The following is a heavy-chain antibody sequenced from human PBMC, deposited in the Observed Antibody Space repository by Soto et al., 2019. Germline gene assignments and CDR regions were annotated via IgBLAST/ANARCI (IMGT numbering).Heavy chain of an antibody. V-gene: IGHV1-69*01. D-gene: IGHD6-6*01. J-gene: IGHJ4*02. Sequence: QVQLVQSGAEVKKPGSSVKVSCKASGGTISANTITWVRQAPRQGLEWMGGIIPIFGPADYAQKFQGRVIITADESTSTVYMELTSLRPEDTAVYYCAFSSSYYFDYWGLGTLVTVSS. CDR1: GGTISANT. CDR3: AFSSSYYFDY. CDR2: IIPIFGPA.